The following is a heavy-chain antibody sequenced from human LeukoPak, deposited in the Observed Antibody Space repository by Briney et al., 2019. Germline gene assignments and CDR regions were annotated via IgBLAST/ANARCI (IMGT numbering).Heavy chain of an antibody. CDR3: AGHTYTGLGDY. CDR1: GGSISSYY. J-gene: IGHJ4*02. Sequence: SETPFLTCTVSGGSISSYYWSWIRQPPGKGLEWIGYIYYSGSTNYNPSLKSRVTISVDTSKNQFSLKLSSVTAADTAVYYCAGHTYTGLGDYWGQGTLVTVSS. V-gene: IGHV4-59*01. CDR2: IYYSGST. D-gene: IGHD6-19*01.